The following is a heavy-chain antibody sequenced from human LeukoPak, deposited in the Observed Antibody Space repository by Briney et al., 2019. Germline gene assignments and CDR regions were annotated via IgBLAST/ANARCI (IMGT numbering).Heavy chain of an antibody. Sequence: SETLSLTCTVSGGSISSSSYYWGWIRQPPGKGLEWIGSIYYSGSTYYNPSLKSRVTISVDTSKNQFSLKLSSVTAADTAVYYCARTSRCSSTSCYGAFDIWGQGTMVTVSS. D-gene: IGHD2-2*01. J-gene: IGHJ3*02. CDR2: IYYSGST. V-gene: IGHV4-39*07. CDR3: ARTSRCSSTSCYGAFDI. CDR1: GGSISSSSYY.